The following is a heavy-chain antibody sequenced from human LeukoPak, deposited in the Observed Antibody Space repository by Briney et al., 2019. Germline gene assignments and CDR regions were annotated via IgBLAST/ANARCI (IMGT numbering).Heavy chain of an antibody. CDR1: GYTFTSYG. D-gene: IGHD3-22*01. CDR2: ISAYNGNT. Sequence: GASVKVSCKASGYTFTSYGISWVRQAPGQGLEWMGWISAYNGNTNYAQKLQGRVTMTTDTSTSTAYMELRSLRSDDTAVYYCARERSYDSSGYYHDAFDVWGQGTMVTVSS. CDR3: ARERSYDSSGYYHDAFDV. V-gene: IGHV1-18*01. J-gene: IGHJ3*01.